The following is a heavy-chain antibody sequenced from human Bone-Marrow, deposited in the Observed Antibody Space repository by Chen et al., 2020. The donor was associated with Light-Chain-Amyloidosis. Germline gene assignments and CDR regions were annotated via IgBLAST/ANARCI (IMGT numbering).Heavy chain of an antibody. CDR3: ARDYDFWGGYFLY. CDR1: GFTFSTYS. V-gene: IGHV3-48*01. J-gene: IGHJ4*02. D-gene: IGHD3-3*01. CDR2: ISSSGTI. Sequence: EVQLVESGGGLVQPGGCLRLSCAASGFTFSTYSMNWVRQAPGKGLEWVSYISSSGTIYYADSVQCRFTISRDNAKKRLYLQMNSLRAEDTAVYYCARDYDFWGGYFLYWGQGTLVTVSS.